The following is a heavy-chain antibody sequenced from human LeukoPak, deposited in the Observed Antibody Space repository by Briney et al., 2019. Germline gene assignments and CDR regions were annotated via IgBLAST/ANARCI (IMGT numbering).Heavy chain of an antibody. V-gene: IGHV1-2*02. CDR3: ARDESAAAGTFDY. J-gene: IGHJ4*02. CDR1: GYTFTRYY. Sequence: ASVKVSCKTSGYTFTRYYMHWLRQAPGQGLEWMGWIDPTSGGTKSPQNFQGRVTMTRDTSINTDYMELSRLRSDDTAVYYCARDESAAAGTFDYWGQGTLVTVSS. CDR2: IDPTSGGT. D-gene: IGHD6-13*01.